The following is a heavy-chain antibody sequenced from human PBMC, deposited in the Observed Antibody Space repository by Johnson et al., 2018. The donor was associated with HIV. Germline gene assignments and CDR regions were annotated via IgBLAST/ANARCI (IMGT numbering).Heavy chain of an antibody. J-gene: IGHJ3*02. CDR2: INWNGGST. Sequence: VQLVESGGAMVRPGGSLRLSCIGTGFIFENFGMSWVRQGPGKGLEWISGINWNGGSTGYADSVEGRFTISRDNAKNSLYLQMNSLRVEDTALYYCWRVLVVVATVRVGAFDIWGQGTMVTVSS. CDR3: WRVLVVVATVRVGAFDI. CDR1: GFIFENFG. D-gene: IGHD2-15*01. V-gene: IGHV3-20*04.